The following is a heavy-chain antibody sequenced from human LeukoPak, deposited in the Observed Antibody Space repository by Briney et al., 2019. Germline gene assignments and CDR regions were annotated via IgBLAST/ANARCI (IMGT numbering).Heavy chain of an antibody. CDR2: ISGSGGGT. CDR1: GFTFSSYA. D-gene: IGHD2-21*02. Sequence: GGSLRLSGAASGFTFSSYALSWVRQAPGKGLEWVSAISGSGGGTYYADSVKGRFTISRDNSKNTLYLQMNSLRAEDTAVYYCAKESYCGGDCYYPFDYWGQGTLVTVSS. CDR3: AKESYCGGDCYYPFDY. V-gene: IGHV3-23*01. J-gene: IGHJ4*02.